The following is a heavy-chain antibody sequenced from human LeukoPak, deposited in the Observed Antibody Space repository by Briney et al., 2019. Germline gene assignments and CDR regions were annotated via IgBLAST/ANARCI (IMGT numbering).Heavy chain of an antibody. CDR2: IRSKARNYAT. Sequence: GGSLRLSCAASGFTFSASAMHWVRQAPGKGLEWVGRIRSKARNYATGYAASVKGRFTIARDDSKNTMSLQMNSLKSEDTAAYYCTVGLIYHMDVWGRGTTVTVSS. CDR1: GFTFSASA. D-gene: IGHD3/OR15-3a*01. CDR3: TVGLIYHMDV. J-gene: IGHJ6*03. V-gene: IGHV3-73*01.